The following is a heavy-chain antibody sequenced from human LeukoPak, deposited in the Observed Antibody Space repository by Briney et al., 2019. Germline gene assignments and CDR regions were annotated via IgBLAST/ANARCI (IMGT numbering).Heavy chain of an antibody. CDR3: AKDPSPFGSVVHDY. D-gene: IGHD2-21*01. V-gene: IGHV3-9*01. CDR1: GFTFDDYA. Sequence: GGSLRLSCAASGFTFDDYAMHWVRQAPGKGLEWVSGISWNSGSIGYADSVKGRFTISRDNAKNSLYLQMNSLRAEDTALYYCAKDPSPFGSVVHDYWGQGTLVTVSS. CDR2: ISWNSGSI. J-gene: IGHJ4*02.